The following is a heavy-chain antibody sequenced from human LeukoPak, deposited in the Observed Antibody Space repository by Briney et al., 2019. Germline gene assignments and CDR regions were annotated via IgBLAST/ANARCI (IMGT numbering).Heavy chain of an antibody. CDR3: ARQNRDDFWGVCLNWFDP. V-gene: IGHV5-51*01. CDR2: IYPDDSDT. Sequence: GESLKISCKAAAYTFTNYCLGWVRQRPGKGLEWVGLIYPDDSDTRYSPSFQGQVTLSADKSINTAYLQWDSLKASDTAVYYCARQNRDDFWGVCLNWFDPWGQGTLVIVSS. D-gene: IGHD3-3*01. J-gene: IGHJ5*02. CDR1: AYTFTNYC.